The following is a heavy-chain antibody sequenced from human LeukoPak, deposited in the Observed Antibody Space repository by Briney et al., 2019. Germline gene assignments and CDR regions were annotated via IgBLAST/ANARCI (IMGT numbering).Heavy chain of an antibody. CDR3: ARDRAYYFDY. V-gene: IGHV4-61*02. J-gene: IGHJ4*02. CDR2: IYTSGST. Sequence: SQTLSLTCTVSGGSISSGSYYWSWIRQPAGKGLEWIGRIYTSGSTNYNPSLKSRVTMSVDTSKNQFSLKLSSVTAADTAVYYCARDRAYYFDYWGQGTLVTVSS. CDR1: GGSISSGSYY.